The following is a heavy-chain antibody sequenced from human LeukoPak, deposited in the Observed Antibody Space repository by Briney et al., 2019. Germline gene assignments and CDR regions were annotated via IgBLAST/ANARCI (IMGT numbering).Heavy chain of an antibody. CDR2: IRGDESKT. CDR3: ARDTVSAFDH. J-gene: IGHJ4*02. D-gene: IGHD2-8*02. V-gene: IGHV3-74*01. CDR1: GFTFSTYW. Sequence: GGSLRLSCAASGFTFSTYWMHWVRQAPGKGLVWVSGIRGDESKTTYADSVKGRFTISRDNAKNTLYLQMNSLRAEDTAVYYCARDTVSAFDHWGQGALVTVSS.